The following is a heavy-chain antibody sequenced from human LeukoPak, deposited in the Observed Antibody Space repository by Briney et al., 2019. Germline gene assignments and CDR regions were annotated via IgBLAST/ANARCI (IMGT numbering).Heavy chain of an antibody. CDR3: AISTGVVPAAISWFDP. CDR2: IRYDGSNN. CDR1: GFTFSSNG. V-gene: IGHV3-30*02. Sequence: GGSLRLSCVASGFTFSSNGMHWVRQAPGKGLEWVTFIRYDGSNNYYADSVKGRFTISRDNSKNTLYLQMNSLRAEDTAVYYCAISTGVVPAAISWFDPWGQGTLVTVSS. D-gene: IGHD2-2*01. J-gene: IGHJ5*02.